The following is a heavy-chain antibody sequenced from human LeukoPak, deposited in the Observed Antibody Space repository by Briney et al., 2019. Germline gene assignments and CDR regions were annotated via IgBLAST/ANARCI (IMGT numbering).Heavy chain of an antibody. J-gene: IGHJ6*02. CDR2: ISAYNGNT. CDR3: ARDQDCSSTSCYLPAYYYGMDV. V-gene: IGHV1-18*01. Sequence: ASVKVSCKASGYTFTSYGISWVRQAPRQGLERMGWISAYNGNTNYAQKLQGRVTMTTDTSTSTAYMELRSLRSDDTAVYYCARDQDCSSTSCYLPAYYYGMDVWGQGTTVTVSS. CDR1: GYTFTSYG. D-gene: IGHD2-2*01.